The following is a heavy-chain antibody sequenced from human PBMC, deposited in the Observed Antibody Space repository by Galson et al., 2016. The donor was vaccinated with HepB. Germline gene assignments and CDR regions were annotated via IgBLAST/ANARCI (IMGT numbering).Heavy chain of an antibody. J-gene: IGHJ6*03. D-gene: IGHD6-19*01. CDR2: LYYTDWNT. CDR1: GDSLSSTNYD. Sequence: ETLSLTCNVSGDSLSSTNYDWGWIRQPPGGGLEWIGSLYYTDWNTYYNPSLASRVTISVDTSKNLLSLRLSSVTAADTAVYYCATGIAVAGKHYYHYMGVWGKGTPVTVSS. CDR3: ATGIAVAGKHYYHYMGV. V-gene: IGHV4-39*01.